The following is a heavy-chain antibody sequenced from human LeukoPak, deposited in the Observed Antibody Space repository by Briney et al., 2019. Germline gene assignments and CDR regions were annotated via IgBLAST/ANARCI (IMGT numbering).Heavy chain of an antibody. CDR1: GFTFSTYA. CDR2: ISGSGANT. D-gene: IGHD6-6*01. V-gene: IGHV3-23*01. CDR3: ARAHSSSSTFDL. J-gene: IGHJ4*02. Sequence: PGGSLRLSCAASGFTFSTYAMSWVRQAPGKGLEWVSTISGSGANTYYADSVRGRFTISRDNSKNTLYLQLNSLRADDTAVYYCARAHSSSSTFDLWGQGTLVTVSS.